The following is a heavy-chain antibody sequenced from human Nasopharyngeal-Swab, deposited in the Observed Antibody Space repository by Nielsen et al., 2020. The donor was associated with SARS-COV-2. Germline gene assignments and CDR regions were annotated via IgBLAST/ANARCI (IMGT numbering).Heavy chain of an antibody. J-gene: IGHJ6*02. Sequence: SETLSLTCTISGYSFNSYYWIWIRQPPGKGLEWIGYIYYTGSTNYNPSLKSRVTISVDTSKNQFSLKLSSVTAADTAVYYCAREVTNYGMDVWGQGTTVTVSS. CDR1: GYSFNSYY. CDR2: IYYTGST. CDR3: AREVTNYGMDV. V-gene: IGHV4-59*01. D-gene: IGHD4-17*01.